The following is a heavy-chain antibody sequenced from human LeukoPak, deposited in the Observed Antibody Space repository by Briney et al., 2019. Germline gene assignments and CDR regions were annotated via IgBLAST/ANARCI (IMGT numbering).Heavy chain of an antibody. D-gene: IGHD1-14*01. CDR1: GFTFSSYA. CDR2: ISGSGGST. V-gene: IGHV3-23*01. Sequence: TGGSLRLSCAASGFTFSSYAMSWVRQAPGRGLEWVSAISGSGGSTYYADSVKGRFTISRDNSKNTLYLQMNSLRAEDTAVYYCAKDRNIRSRSPNDAFDIWGQGTMVTVSS. J-gene: IGHJ3*02. CDR3: AKDRNIRSRSPNDAFDI.